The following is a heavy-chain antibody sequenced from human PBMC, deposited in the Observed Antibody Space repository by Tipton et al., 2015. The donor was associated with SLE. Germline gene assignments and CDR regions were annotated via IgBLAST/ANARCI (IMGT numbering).Heavy chain of an antibody. CDR2: IFSCGSP. Sequence: TLSLTCTVSGGPVNSGLSYWSWVRQPAGEGLEWIGRIFSCGSPNYNPPLKSRVSISLDTSKNQFSLKLKPVTAADTAVYYWATYRGWFQTWGDGALVTVSS. D-gene: IGHD4-11*01. CDR3: ATYRGWFQT. CDR1: GGPVNSGLSY. V-gene: IGHV4-61*02. J-gene: IGHJ5*01.